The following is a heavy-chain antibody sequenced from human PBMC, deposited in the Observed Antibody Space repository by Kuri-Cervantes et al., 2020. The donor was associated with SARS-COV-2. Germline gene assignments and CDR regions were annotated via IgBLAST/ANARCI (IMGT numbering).Heavy chain of an antibody. Sequence: ASVKVSCKASEYAFTGYYMHWVRQAPGQGLEWMGRINPNSGGTNYAQKSQGRVTMTRDTSISTAYMELSRLRSDDTAVYYCAQLQFGDYYDSSGYPDAFDIWGQGTMVTVSS. J-gene: IGHJ3*02. CDR1: EYAFTGYY. D-gene: IGHD3-22*01. CDR3: AQLQFGDYYDSSGYPDAFDI. V-gene: IGHV1-2*06. CDR2: INPNSGGT.